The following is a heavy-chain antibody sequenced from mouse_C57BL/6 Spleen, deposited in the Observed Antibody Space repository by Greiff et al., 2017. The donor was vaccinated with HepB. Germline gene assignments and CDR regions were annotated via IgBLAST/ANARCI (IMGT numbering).Heavy chain of an antibody. J-gene: IGHJ3*01. CDR2: ISSGSSTI. V-gene: IGHV5-17*01. D-gene: IGHD2-1*01. Sequence: EVKVVESGGGLVKPGGSLKLSCAASGFTFSDYGMHWVRQAPEKGLEWVAYISSGSSTIYYADTVKGRFTISRDNAKNTLFLQMTSLRSEDTAMYYCARGRSIYYGNYEFAYWGQGTLVTVSA. CDR3: ARGRSIYYGNYEFAY. CDR1: GFTFSDYG.